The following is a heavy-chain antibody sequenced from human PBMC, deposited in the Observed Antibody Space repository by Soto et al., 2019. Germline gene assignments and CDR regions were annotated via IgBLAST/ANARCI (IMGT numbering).Heavy chain of an antibody. J-gene: IGHJ4*02. CDR1: GFAFSTEW. CDR3: TSDTFGARDS. Sequence: GSLRLSCAASGFAFSTEWMHWVRQAPGKGLVWVSRIDPYDTGITYADSVKGRFTISRDNAKNTLYLQMNSLRAEDTAVYYCTSDTFGARDSWGQGTLVTVSS. CDR2: IDPYDTGI. V-gene: IGHV3-74*01. D-gene: IGHD2-15*01.